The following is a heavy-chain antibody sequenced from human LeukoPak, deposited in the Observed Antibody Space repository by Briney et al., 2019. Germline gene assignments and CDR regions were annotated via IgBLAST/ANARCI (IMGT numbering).Heavy chain of an antibody. Sequence: GGSLRLSCAASGFTFSSYSMNWVRQAPGKGLEWVSSISSSSSYIYYADSVKGRFTISRDNAKNSLYLQMNSLRAEDTAVYYCARGLPSYLCGGDCYSSQNWYFDLWGRGTLVTVSS. CDR2: ISSSSSYI. J-gene: IGHJ2*01. D-gene: IGHD2-21*02. CDR1: GFTFSSYS. CDR3: ARGLPSYLCGGDCYSSQNWYFDL. V-gene: IGHV3-21*01.